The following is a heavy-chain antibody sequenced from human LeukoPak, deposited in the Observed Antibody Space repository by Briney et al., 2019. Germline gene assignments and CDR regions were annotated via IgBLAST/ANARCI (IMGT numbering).Heavy chain of an antibody. CDR2: INSDGSST. CDR1: GFTFSSYA. D-gene: IGHD3-22*01. V-gene: IGHV3-74*01. CDR3: ARYGDSSGYYGFDY. Sequence: PGGSLRLSCAASGFTFSSYAMSWVRQAPGKGLVWVSRINSDGSSTSYADSVKGRFTISRDNAKNTLYLQMNSLRAEDTAVYYCARYGDSSGYYGFDYWGQGTLVTVSS. J-gene: IGHJ4*02.